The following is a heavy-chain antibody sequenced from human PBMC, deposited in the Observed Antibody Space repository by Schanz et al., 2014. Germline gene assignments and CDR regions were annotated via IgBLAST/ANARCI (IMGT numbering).Heavy chain of an antibody. CDR2: MRSGGGST. CDR1: GFSLDIFA. V-gene: IGHV3-23*01. D-gene: IGHD2-21*01. J-gene: IGHJ3*02. CDR3: ARKIKLGVYGGEGHESLDI. Sequence: EVHLLESGGGLVEPGGSLRLSCATSGFSLDIFAVSWVRQAPGKGLEWVSSMRSGGGSTYYADTVKGRFTISRDNSKNTQYLQMKSLRAEDTAVYDCARKIKLGVYGGEGHESLDIWGQGTMVTVSS.